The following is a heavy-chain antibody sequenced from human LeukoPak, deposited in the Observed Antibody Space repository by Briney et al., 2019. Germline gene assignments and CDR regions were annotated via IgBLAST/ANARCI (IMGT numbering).Heavy chain of an antibody. CDR1: GGSISSGDYY. D-gene: IGHD3-3*01. J-gene: IGHJ1*01. Sequence: SETLSLTCTDSGGSISSGDYYWSWIRQPPGKGLEWIGYIYYSGSTYYNPSLKSRVTISVDTSKNQFSLKLSSVTAADTAVYYCARVGWAIFGVVIDQYFQHWGQGTLVTVSS. CDR3: ARVGWAIFGVVIDQYFQH. CDR2: IYYSGST. V-gene: IGHV4-30-4*08.